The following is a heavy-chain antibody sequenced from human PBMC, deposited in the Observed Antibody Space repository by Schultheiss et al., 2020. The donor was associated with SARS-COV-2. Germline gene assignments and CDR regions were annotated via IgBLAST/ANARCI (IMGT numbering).Heavy chain of an antibody. CDR1: GFTFSSYS. CDR2: ISSTSNYI. J-gene: IGHJ4*02. D-gene: IGHD6-13*01. V-gene: IGHV3-21*01. Sequence: GGSLRLSCVASGFTFSSYSMNWVRQAPGKGLEWVSSISSTSNYIYYADSVKGRFTISRDNSKNTLYLQMNSLRAEDTAVYYCARGRYSSSQFDYWGQGTLVTVSS. CDR3: ARGRYSSSQFDY.